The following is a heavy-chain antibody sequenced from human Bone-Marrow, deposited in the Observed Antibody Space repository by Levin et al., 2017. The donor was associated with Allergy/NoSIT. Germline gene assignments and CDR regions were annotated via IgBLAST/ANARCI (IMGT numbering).Heavy chain of an antibody. J-gene: IGHJ4*02. CDR3: ARDHAVRGVPDDY. V-gene: IGHV1-2*02. Sequence: VASVKVSCKTSGYTFTGYYMHWVRQAPGQGLEWMGWINPNTGGTNYAQRFEGRVSLTRDTSISTAYMELSRLTSDDTAVYYCARDHAVRGVPDDYWGQGTLVTVSS. CDR2: INPNTGGT. D-gene: IGHD3-10*01. CDR1: GYTFTGYY.